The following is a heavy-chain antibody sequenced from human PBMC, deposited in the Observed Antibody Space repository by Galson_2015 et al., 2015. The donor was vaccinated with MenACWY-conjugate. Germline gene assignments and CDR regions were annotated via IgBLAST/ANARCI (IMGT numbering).Heavy chain of an antibody. CDR1: GFTFSNHN. Sequence: SLRLSCAASGFTFSNHNMNWVRQTPGKGLEWVSCISSTGNYIYYADSLKGRFTITRDNAKTFLYQQMNRQTYDHTAEYYCAKWTTASRPNWFDSWGQGTLVTVSS. CDR3: AKWTTASRPNWFDS. D-gene: IGHD6-6*01. CDR2: ISSTGNYI. J-gene: IGHJ5*01. V-gene: IGHV3-21*01.